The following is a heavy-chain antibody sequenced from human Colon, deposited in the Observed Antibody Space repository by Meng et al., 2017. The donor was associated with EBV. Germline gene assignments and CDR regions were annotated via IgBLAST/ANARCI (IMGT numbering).Heavy chain of an antibody. D-gene: IGHD3-10*01. CDR2: IPHRGSS. V-gene: IGHV4-4*02. CDR3: LRGSGGSV. Sequence: QVPVREAGPDPVKHSETRSLTFACLGVSSPNHNLWGWGRQAPGKGPGWVGEIPHRGSSAYNPSLKSRVSMSIDKSKNQFSLKLTSVTAADTAVYHCLRGSGGSVWGQGTLVTVSS. J-gene: IGHJ1*01. CDR1: GVSSPNHNL.